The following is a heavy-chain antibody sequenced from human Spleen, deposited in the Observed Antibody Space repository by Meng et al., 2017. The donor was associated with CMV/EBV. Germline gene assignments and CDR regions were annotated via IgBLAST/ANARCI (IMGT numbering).Heavy chain of an antibody. CDR1: GYTFTGYY. CDR3: ARLFHTSLGTNYYYGMDV. Sequence: ASVKVSCKASGYTFTGYYIHWVRQAPGQGLEWMGWINPNTGATNYAQRFQGRVTMTRDTSISTAYMELSRLKSDDTAVFFCARLFHTSLGTNYYYGMDVWGQGTTVTVSS. CDR2: INPNTGAT. J-gene: IGHJ6*02. V-gene: IGHV1-2*02. D-gene: IGHD3-10*01.